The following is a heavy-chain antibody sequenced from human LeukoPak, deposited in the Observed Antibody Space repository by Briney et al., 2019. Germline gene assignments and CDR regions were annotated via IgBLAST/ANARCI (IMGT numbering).Heavy chain of an antibody. CDR3: ARTRAYCGGDCYFYYYYYGMDV. CDR2: INHSGST. V-gene: IGHV4-34*01. Sequence: SETLSLTCAVYGGSFSGYYWSWIRQPPGKGLEWIGEINHSGSTNYNPSLKSRVTISVDTSKNQFSLKLSSVTAADTAVYYCARTRAYCGGDCYFYYYYYGMDVWGQGTTVTVSS. CDR1: GGSFSGYY. J-gene: IGHJ6*02. D-gene: IGHD2-21*02.